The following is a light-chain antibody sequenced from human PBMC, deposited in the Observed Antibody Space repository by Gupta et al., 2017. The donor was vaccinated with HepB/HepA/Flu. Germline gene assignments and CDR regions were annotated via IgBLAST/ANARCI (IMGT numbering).Light chain of an antibody. CDR2: AAT. CDR1: QGISDG. V-gene: IGKV1-12*01. CDR3: QHSNNFPHA. Sequence: DIQMTQSPSSVSASVGDRVTITCRASQGISDGLAWYQQKPGKAPKLLIYAATSLQSGVPSRFSGSGSGTDFTLTISSLQPEDVATYFCQHSNNFPHAFGQGTEVEIK. J-gene: IGKJ1*01.